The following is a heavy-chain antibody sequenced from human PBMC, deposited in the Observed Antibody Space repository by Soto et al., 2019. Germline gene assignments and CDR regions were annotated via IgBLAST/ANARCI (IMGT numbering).Heavy chain of an antibody. V-gene: IGHV1-18*01. CDR3: VMVDNYVTPTPQDV. CDR1: GYIFVNYG. Sequence: QVQLVQSGDEVKKPGASVKVSCKASGYIFVNYGIAWVRQAPGQGLEWMGWISPYTGNTHSATKVQGRLTMTTDTSTSTAYMELGRLTSADTAVYYCVMVDNYVTPTPQDVWGQGTTVTVSS. J-gene: IGHJ6*02. D-gene: IGHD3-16*01. CDR2: ISPYTGNT.